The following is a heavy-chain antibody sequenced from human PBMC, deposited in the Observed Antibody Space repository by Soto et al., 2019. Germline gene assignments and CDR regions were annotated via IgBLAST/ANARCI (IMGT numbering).Heavy chain of an antibody. Sequence: GASVKVSCKASGYTFTSYGISWVRQAPGKGLEWMGGFDPEDGETIYAQKFQGRVTMTEDTSTDTAYMELSSLRSEDTAVYYCATLIEGPDYWGQGTLVTVS. V-gene: IGHV1-24*01. CDR3: ATLIEGPDY. CDR1: GYTFTSYG. J-gene: IGHJ4*02. CDR2: FDPEDGET. D-gene: IGHD2-15*01.